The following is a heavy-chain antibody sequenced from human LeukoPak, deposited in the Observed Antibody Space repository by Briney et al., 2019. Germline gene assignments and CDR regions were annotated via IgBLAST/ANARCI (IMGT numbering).Heavy chain of an antibody. Sequence: SETLSLTCTVSGGSISSSSYYWGWIRQPPGKGLEWIGSIYYSGSTYYNPSLKSRVIISVDTSKNQFSLKLSSVTAADTVVYYCARLGMFGGVIVMPPYFDYWGQGTLVTVSS. CDR3: ARLGMFGGVIVMPPYFDY. J-gene: IGHJ4*02. D-gene: IGHD3-16*02. V-gene: IGHV4-39*01. CDR2: IYYSGST. CDR1: GGSISSSSYY.